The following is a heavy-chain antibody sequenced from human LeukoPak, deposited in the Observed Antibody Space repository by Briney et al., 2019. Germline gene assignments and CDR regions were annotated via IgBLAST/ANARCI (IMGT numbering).Heavy chain of an antibody. CDR2: INPNSGET. D-gene: IGHD3-10*01. CDR3: AKGGIWFGELKNWLDP. CDR1: GYSFTAYY. Sequence: GTSVNVSCKASGYSFTAYYSHWVRQAPGQGLEWLGWINPNSGETNYGQHFQGRVTLTADASINTAYMDLRRLTSDDTAVYYCAKGGIWFGELKNWLDPWGQGTRVTVSS. V-gene: IGHV1-2*02. J-gene: IGHJ5*02.